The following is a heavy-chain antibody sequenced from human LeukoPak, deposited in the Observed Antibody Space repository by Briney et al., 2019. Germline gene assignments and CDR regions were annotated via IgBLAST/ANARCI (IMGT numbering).Heavy chain of an antibody. CDR3: ARRRDSGSLQHFDY. Sequence: GGSLRLSCAASGFTLSSYTMTWVRQAPGKGLEWVSSITRTSIYIYYADSVKGRFTISRGNAKNSLYLQMNNLRAEDTAVYYCARRRDSGSLQHFDYWGQGTLVTVSS. CDR2: ITRTSIYI. J-gene: IGHJ4*02. D-gene: IGHD1-26*01. V-gene: IGHV3-21*04. CDR1: GFTLSSYT.